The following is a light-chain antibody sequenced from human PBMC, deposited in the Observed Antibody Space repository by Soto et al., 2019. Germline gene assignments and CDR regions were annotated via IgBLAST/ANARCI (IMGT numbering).Light chain of an antibody. CDR1: QSVNSSY. CDR2: GAS. CDR3: QQYGSSPLT. V-gene: IGKV3-20*01. Sequence: DIVLTQSPGTLSLSPGERATLSCRARQSVNSSYLAWYQQKPGQAPRLLIYGASSRATGIPDRFSGSGSGTDFTLTISRLEPEDFAVYYCQQYGSSPLTFGGGTKVEIK. J-gene: IGKJ4*01.